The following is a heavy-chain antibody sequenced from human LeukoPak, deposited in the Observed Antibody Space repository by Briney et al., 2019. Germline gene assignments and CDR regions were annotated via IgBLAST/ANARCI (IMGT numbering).Heavy chain of an antibody. CDR1: GGSIAGTSFY. D-gene: IGHD3-10*01. J-gene: IGHJ3*02. Sequence: SETLSLTCTVSGGSIAGTSFYWSWIRQPAGKGLEWIGRIYTSGSTNYNPSLKSRVTISLDTSKNQFSLKLSSVTAADTAAYYCARLIWFGSASDIWGQGTMVTVSS. V-gene: IGHV4-61*02. CDR2: IYTSGST. CDR3: ARLIWFGSASDI.